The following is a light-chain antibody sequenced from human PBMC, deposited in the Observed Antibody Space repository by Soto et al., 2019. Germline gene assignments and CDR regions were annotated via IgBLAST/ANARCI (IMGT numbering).Light chain of an antibody. CDR1: SSDVGRYNL. CDR2: EVG. Sequence: QSVLTQPASVSGSPGQSIIISCNGTSSDVGRYNLVSWYQHYPGKAPKLLMYEVGKRASGVSNRFSGSKFGSSASLTVSGLQTEDEGDYYCCSYAGSYTYVFGTGTKVTVL. J-gene: IGLJ1*01. V-gene: IGLV2-23*02. CDR3: CSYAGSYTYV.